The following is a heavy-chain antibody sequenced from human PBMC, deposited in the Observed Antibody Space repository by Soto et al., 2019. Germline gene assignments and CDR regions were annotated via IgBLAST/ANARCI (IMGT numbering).Heavy chain of an antibody. J-gene: IGHJ6*02. Sequence: SVKVSCXASGGTFSSYTISWVRQAPGQGLEWMGRIIPILGIANYAQKFQGRVTITADKSTSTAYMELSSLRSEDTAVYYCARGGIAVAGPNYYYGMDVWGQGTTVTVSS. CDR1: GGTFSSYT. V-gene: IGHV1-69*02. D-gene: IGHD6-19*01. CDR3: ARGGIAVAGPNYYYGMDV. CDR2: IIPILGIA.